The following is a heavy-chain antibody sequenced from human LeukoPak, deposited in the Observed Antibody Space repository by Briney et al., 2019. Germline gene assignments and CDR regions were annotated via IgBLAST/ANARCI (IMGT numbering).Heavy chain of an antibody. CDR2: IYHTGST. V-gene: IGHV4-39*07. CDR1: GGSISSGSYY. D-gene: IGHD3-10*01. J-gene: IGHJ6*03. CDR3: ARERSGDYYMDV. Sequence: SETLSLTCTVSGGSISSGSYYWAWIRQPPGKGLEWIGNIYHTGSTYYNPSLKSRVTISVDTSKNQFSLKLSSVTAADTAVYYCARERSGDYYMDVWGKGTTVTVSS.